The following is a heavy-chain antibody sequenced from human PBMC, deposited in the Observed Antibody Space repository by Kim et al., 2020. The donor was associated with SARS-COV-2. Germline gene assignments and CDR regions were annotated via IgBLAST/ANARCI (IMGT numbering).Heavy chain of an antibody. CDR3: AIITASATTY. CDR1: GFTFSSYA. V-gene: IGHV3-23*01. D-gene: IGHD1-20*01. CDR2: ISDRGGNT. Sequence: GGSLRLSCAASGFTFSSYAMTWVRQAPGKGLEWVSSISDRGGNTYHADSVKGRFTISRDNSQNMLYLQMNSLRADDTALYYCAIITASATTYWGQGALVTVSS. J-gene: IGHJ4*02.